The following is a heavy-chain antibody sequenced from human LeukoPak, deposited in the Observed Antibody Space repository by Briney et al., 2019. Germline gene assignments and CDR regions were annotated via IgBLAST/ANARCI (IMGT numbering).Heavy chain of an antibody. J-gene: IGHJ4*02. CDR2: INPNSGGT. CDR3: ASSGSYYYFDY. V-gene: IGHV1-2*02. Sequence: ASVKVSCKASGYTFTGYYMHWVRQAPGQGLEWMGWINPNSGGTNYAQNFQGRVTMTRDTSISTAYMELSRLRSDDTAVYYCASSGSYYYFDYWGQGTLVTVSS. D-gene: IGHD1-26*01. CDR1: GYTFTGYY.